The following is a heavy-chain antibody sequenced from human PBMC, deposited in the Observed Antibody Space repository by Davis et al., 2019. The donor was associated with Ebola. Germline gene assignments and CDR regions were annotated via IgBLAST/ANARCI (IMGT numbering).Heavy chain of an antibody. CDR1: GGSFSGYY. D-gene: IGHD4-17*01. V-gene: IGHV4-34*01. CDR2: INHSGST. J-gene: IGHJ3*02. Sequence: MPSETLSLTCDVYGGSFSGYYWSWIRKPPGKGLEWIGEINHSGSTNYNPSLKSRVTISVDTSKNQFSLKLSSVTAADTAVYYCARHGVYGDYVGAFDIWGQGTMVTVSS. CDR3: ARHGVYGDYVGAFDI.